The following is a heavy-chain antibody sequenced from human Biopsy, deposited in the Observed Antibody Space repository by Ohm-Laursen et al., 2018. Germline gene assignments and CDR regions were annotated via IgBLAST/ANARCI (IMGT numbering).Heavy chain of an antibody. V-gene: IGHV1-69*04. Sequence: SSVKVSCKASGGTVSKYAISWVRQAPGQGLEWMGKIIPIFGLVNYAQKFQGRVTITADKSTNTAYMEVSSLSSEDTAVYFCARGSVDDYGDYGLPDYWGQGTLVTVSS. CDR2: IIPIFGLV. D-gene: IGHD4-17*01. J-gene: IGHJ4*02. CDR3: ARGSVDDYGDYGLPDY. CDR1: GGTVSKYA.